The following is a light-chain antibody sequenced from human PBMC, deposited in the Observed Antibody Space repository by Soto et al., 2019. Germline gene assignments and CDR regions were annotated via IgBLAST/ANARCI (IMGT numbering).Light chain of an antibody. Sequence: EIVMTQSPATLSVAPGERATLSCRASRSVSSDLAWYQQKPGQAPRLLIYGASSRATGIPDRFSGSGSGTDFTLTISRLEPEDFAVYYCQQYGSSPITFGQGTRLEI. V-gene: IGKV3-20*01. CDR2: GAS. CDR3: QQYGSSPIT. CDR1: RSVSSD. J-gene: IGKJ5*01.